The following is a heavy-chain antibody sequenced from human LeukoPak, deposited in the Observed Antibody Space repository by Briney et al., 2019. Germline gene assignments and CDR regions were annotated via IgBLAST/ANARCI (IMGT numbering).Heavy chain of an antibody. CDR1: GFTFSSYW. CDR3: AREGGGYYFDY. Sequence: PGGSLRLSCGASGFTFSSYWMSWVRQAPGKGLEWVANIKQDGSEKYYVDSVKGRFTISRDNAKNSLYLQMNSLRAEDTAVYYCAREGGGYYFDYWGQGTLVTVSS. D-gene: IGHD3-16*01. CDR2: IKQDGSEK. V-gene: IGHV3-7*01. J-gene: IGHJ4*02.